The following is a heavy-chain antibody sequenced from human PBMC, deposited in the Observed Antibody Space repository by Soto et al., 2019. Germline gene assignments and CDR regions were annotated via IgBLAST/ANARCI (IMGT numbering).Heavy chain of an antibody. CDR3: AKSFDGWYSRGMDV. CDR2: IRGSGDTT. V-gene: IGHV3-23*01. J-gene: IGHJ6*04. D-gene: IGHD6-19*01. CDR1: GFTFSTYA. Sequence: GGSLRLSCAASGFTFSTYAMSWVRQAPGKGLEWVTAIRGSGDTTYYADSVKGRFTISRDNSKNTLYLQMNSLRADDTAVYYCAKSFDGWYSRGMDVWGIGTTVTVSS.